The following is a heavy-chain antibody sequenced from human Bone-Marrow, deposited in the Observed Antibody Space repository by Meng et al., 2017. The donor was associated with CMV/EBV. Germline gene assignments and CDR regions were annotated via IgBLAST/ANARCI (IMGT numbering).Heavy chain of an antibody. CDR1: GDTFTSYY. CDR3: ARGGVGSTGVFDY. CDR2: INPSGGST. V-gene: IGHV1-46*01. J-gene: IGHJ4*02. D-gene: IGHD1-1*01. Sequence: KASGDTFTSYYMHWVRQAPGQGIEWMGIINPSGGSTSYEQKFQGRVTMTRDTSTSTVYMELSSLRSEDTAVYYCARGGVGSTGVFDYWGQGTLVTVSS.